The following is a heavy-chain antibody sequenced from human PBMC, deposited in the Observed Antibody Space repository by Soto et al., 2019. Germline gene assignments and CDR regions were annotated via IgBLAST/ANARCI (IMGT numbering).Heavy chain of an antibody. CDR1: GYTFRNFG. CDR3: ARENSYFDY. J-gene: IGHJ4*02. CDR2: ISAYNANA. Sequence: QLLQSGAEVKKPGASVKVTCKASGYTFRNFGISWVRQAPGQGLEWMGWISAYNANANNAQKFQGRLTMTADTSTSTAYMELRSLRSDDTAVYYCARENSYFDYWGQGTLVTVSS. V-gene: IGHV1-18*01.